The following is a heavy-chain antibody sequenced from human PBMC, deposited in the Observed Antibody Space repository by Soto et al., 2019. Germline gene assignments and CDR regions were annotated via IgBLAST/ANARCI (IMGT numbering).Heavy chain of an antibody. V-gene: IGHV5-51*01. CDR1: GYNFAGYW. CDR3: ARVEAAMSGHWFDP. D-gene: IGHD2-15*01. CDR2: IYPSDSDT. Sequence: GESLKISCKGSGYNFAGYWIAWVRQMPGKGLELMGIIYPSDSDTRYRPSFQGQVTISADKSISSAYLQWSSLRASDTAMYYCARVEAAMSGHWFDPWGQGTLVTVSS. J-gene: IGHJ5*02.